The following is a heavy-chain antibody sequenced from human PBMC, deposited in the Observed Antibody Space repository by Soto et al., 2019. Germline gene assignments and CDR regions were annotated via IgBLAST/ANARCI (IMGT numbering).Heavy chain of an antibody. Sequence: SETLSLTCTVSGGSISSSSYYWGWIRQPPGKGLEWIGSIYYSGSTYYNPSLKSRVTISVDTSKNQFSLKLSSVTAADTAVYYCARGSDAAMVTGYFDLWGRGTLVTVSS. CDR1: GGSISSSSYY. D-gene: IGHD5-18*01. CDR2: IYYSGST. V-gene: IGHV4-39*01. CDR3: ARGSDAAMVTGYFDL. J-gene: IGHJ2*01.